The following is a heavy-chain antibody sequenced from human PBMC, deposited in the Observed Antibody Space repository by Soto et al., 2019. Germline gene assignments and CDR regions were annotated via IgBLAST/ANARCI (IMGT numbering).Heavy chain of an antibody. CDR1: SGSISSSNW. V-gene: IGHV4-4*02. D-gene: IGHD2-2*01. CDR2: IYHSGST. CDR3: ARGGLGYCSSTSCYGLDAFDI. J-gene: IGHJ3*02. Sequence: QVQLQESGPGLVKPSGTLSLTCAVSSGSISSSNWWSWVRQPPGKGLEWIGEIYHSGSTNYNPSLKSRVTISVDKSKNQCSLKLSSVTAADTAVYYCARGGLGYCSSTSCYGLDAFDIWGQGTMVTVSS.